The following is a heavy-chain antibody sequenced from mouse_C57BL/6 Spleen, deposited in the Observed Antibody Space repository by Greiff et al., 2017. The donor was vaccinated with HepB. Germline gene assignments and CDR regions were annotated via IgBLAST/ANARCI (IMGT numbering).Heavy chain of an antibody. Sequence: EVQLQQSGPELVKPGASVKISCKASGYTFTDFFMNWVRQSHGKSLEWIGDINPNNGGTGYDQKFTGQATLTVDKSSSTAYMELRSLTSEDSAVYYCARRRGLAWYAMDYWGQGTSVTVSS. CDR3: ARRRGLAWYAMDY. D-gene: IGHD6-1*01. J-gene: IGHJ4*01. CDR2: INPNNGGT. CDR1: GYTFTDFF. V-gene: IGHV1-26*01.